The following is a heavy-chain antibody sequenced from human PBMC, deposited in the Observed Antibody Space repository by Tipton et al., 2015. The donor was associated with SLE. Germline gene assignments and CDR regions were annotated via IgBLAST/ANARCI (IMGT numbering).Heavy chain of an antibody. CDR2: SYYTGST. CDR3: AGSISWSPNWFYP. D-gene: IGHD2-2*01. Sequence: TLSLTCTVSGGSISSHYWCWIRQSPGKGLEWIGYSYYTGSTYYNPSLKSRVTISIDTSKNQFSLSLSSVTAADTAVYYCAGSISWSPNWFYPWGLGTLVTVSS. V-gene: IGHV4-59*11. CDR1: GGSISSHY. J-gene: IGHJ5*02.